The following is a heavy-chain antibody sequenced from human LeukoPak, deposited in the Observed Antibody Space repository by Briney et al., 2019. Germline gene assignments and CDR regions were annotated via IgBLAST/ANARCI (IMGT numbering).Heavy chain of an antibody. D-gene: IGHD6-13*01. Sequence: GGSLRLSCEASGFSFSSYWMIWVRQAPGKGLEWVGNIQQDGSGKEYVDAVKGRFTISRENAKNSLYLQMNSLRAEDTAVYYCEAAGTNWGQGTLVTVSS. J-gene: IGHJ4*02. CDR2: IQQDGSGK. CDR1: GFSFSSYW. V-gene: IGHV3-7*01. CDR3: EAAGTN.